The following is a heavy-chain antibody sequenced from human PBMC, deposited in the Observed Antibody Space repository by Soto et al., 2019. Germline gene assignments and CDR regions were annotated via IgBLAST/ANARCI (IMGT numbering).Heavy chain of an antibody. V-gene: IGHV3-30*03. D-gene: IGHD2-2*02. Sequence: QVQLVESGGGVVQPGSSLRLSCVASGFTFNTQGMHWVRQAPGKGLEWVAVISYDGNNKYYADSVKGRFTISRDNSKNTLYLQMSSLRTEDTAVYYCARDQRYQLLYLFDYWGRGTLVTVSS. J-gene: IGHJ4*02. CDR1: GFTFNTQG. CDR2: ISYDGNNK. CDR3: ARDQRYQLLYLFDY.